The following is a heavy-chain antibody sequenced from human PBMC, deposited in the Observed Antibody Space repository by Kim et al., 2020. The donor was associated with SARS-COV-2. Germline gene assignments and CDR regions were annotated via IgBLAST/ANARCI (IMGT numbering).Heavy chain of an antibody. J-gene: IGHJ4*02. D-gene: IGHD4-4*01. Sequence: ASVKVSCNASGYTFKSYPIHWLRQAPGQRLEWMGWVNAANDETKYSQKFQGRVTITRDTSANTAYMDLRSLTFEDTAIYYCARDMNPTVYDYWGQGTLVT. CDR3: ARDMNPTVYDY. V-gene: IGHV1-3*01. CDR2: VNAANDET. CDR1: GYTFKSYP.